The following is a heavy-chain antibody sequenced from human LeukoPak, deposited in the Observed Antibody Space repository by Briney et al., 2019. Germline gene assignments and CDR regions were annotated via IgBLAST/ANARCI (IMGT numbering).Heavy chain of an antibody. J-gene: IGHJ5*02. CDR2: IYTSGST. CDR1: GGSISSYY. V-gene: IGHV4-4*07. D-gene: IGHD2-2*01. Sequence: SETLSLTCTVSGGSISSYYWSWIRQPAGKGLEWIGRIYTSGSTNYNPSLKSRVTMSVDTPKNQFSLKLSSVTAADTAVYYCARYCSSTSCYGIDPWGQGTLVTVSS. CDR3: ARYCSSTSCYGIDP.